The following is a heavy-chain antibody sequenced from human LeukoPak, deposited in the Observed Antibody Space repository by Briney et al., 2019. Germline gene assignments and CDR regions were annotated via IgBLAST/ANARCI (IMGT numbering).Heavy chain of an antibody. J-gene: IGHJ6*03. CDR1: GFTINTYG. CDR3: ARRALSSIVVVPAARVYYYYYYYMDV. V-gene: IGHV3-30*03. Sequence: PGGSLRLSCAASGFTINTYGMNWVRQAPGKGLEWVATISADGLNTYYTDSVKGRFTISRDDSKNALSLQMTSLRSEDTAMYYCARRALSSIVVVPAARVYYYYYYYMDVWGKGTTVTVSS. D-gene: IGHD2-2*01. CDR2: ISADGLNT.